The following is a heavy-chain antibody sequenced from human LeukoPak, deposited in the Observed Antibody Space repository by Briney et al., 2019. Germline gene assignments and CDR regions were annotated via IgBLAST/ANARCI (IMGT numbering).Heavy chain of an antibody. Sequence: AASVKVSCKASGYTFTSYGISWVRQAPGQGLEWMGWISAYNGNTNYAQKLQGRVTMTTDTSTSTAYMELRSLRSDDTAVYYCARTYVAAANNWFDPWGQGTLVTVSS. CDR2: ISAYNGNT. D-gene: IGHD2-2*01. CDR3: ARTYVAAANNWFDP. J-gene: IGHJ5*02. V-gene: IGHV1-18*01. CDR1: GYTFTSYG.